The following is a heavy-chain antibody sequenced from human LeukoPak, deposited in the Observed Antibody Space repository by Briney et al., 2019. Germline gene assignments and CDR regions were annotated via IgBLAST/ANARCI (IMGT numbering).Heavy chain of an antibody. CDR2: IWYDGSNK. CDR3: ARDHIVVVTAAIRGYYYGMDV. CDR1: GFTFSSYG. D-gene: IGHD2-2*02. J-gene: IGHJ6*02. Sequence: PGRSLRLSCAASGFTFSSYGMHWVRQAPGKGLEWVAVIWYDGSNKYYADSVKGRFTISRDNSKNTLYVQMNSLRAEDTAVYCCARDHIVVVTAAIRGYYYGMDVWGQGTTVTVSS. V-gene: IGHV3-33*08.